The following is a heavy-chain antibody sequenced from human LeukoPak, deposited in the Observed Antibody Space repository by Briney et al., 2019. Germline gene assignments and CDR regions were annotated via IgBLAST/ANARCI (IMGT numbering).Heavy chain of an antibody. CDR2: INSDGSST. J-gene: IGHJ4*02. CDR1: GFTFSNYW. V-gene: IGHV3-74*01. CDR3: AREGIDPMIDY. Sequence: GGSLRLPCAASGFTFSNYWMHWARQAPGKGLVWASRINSDGSSTSYADSVKGRFTISRDNAKNTLYLQMNSLRAEDTAVYYCAREGIDPMIDYWGQGTLVTVSS. D-gene: IGHD2-15*01.